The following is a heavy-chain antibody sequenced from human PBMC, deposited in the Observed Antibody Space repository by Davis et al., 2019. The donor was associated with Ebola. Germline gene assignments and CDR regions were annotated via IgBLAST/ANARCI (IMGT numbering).Heavy chain of an antibody. Sequence: GGSLRLSCKGSGYSFTNYWIGWVRLMPGKGLDWMGIIHPGDSDIRYSPPFQGQVTISVDKSINTAYLQWNSLKASDTAIYYCARHLVHSPGSGYYDVSLGWFDYWAQGTQVTVSS. CDR2: IHPGDSDI. J-gene: IGHJ4*02. CDR1: GYSFTNYW. CDR3: ARHLVHSPGSGYYDVSLGWFDY. D-gene: IGHD3-22*01. V-gene: IGHV5-51*01.